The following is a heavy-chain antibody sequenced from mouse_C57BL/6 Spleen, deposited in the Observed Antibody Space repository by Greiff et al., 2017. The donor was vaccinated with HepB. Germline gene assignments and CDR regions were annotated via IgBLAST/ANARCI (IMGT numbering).Heavy chain of an antibody. Sequence: VQLQQSGPELVKPGASVKLSCKASGYTFTSYDINWVKQRPGQGLEWIGWIYPRDGSTKYNEKFKGKATLTVDTSSSTAYKELPSPTSEDSAVYFWARTGTDWYVAVWGTGTTVTVSS. J-gene: IGHJ1*03. CDR1: GYTFTSYD. V-gene: IGHV1-85*01. CDR2: IYPRDGST. CDR3: ARTGTDWYVAV. D-gene: IGHD4-1*01.